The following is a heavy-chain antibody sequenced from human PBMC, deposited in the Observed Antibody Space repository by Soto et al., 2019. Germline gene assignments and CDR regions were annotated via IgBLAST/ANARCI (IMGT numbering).Heavy chain of an antibody. CDR1: GFAFNNYG. CDR3: AKARYASGWSGLDT. Sequence: PGGSLRLSCTVSGFAFNNYGINWVRQAPGKGLEWVSSISKSDYTYYSASMKGRLTVSRDNAKNTFYLQMNSLRPADTALYYCAKARYASGWSGLDTWGQGALVTV. CDR2: ISKSDYT. V-gene: IGHV3-21*01. D-gene: IGHD6-19*01. J-gene: IGHJ5*02.